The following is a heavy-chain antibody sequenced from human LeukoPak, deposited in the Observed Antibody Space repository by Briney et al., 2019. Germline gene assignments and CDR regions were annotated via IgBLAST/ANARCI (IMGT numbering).Heavy chain of an antibody. V-gene: IGHV3-9*03. CDR3: AKEKGNVWYSRDYYFDS. Sequence: PGRSLRLSCAASGVFFGYYAMHSVRQAPGKGLEWVSGISWNSGNIGYADSVRGRFTISRDNAKNSLYLQMNSLRAEDMALYYCAKEKGNVWYSRDYYFDSWGQGTLVTVSS. J-gene: IGHJ4*02. CDR1: GVFFGYYA. CDR2: ISWNSGNI. D-gene: IGHD6-19*01.